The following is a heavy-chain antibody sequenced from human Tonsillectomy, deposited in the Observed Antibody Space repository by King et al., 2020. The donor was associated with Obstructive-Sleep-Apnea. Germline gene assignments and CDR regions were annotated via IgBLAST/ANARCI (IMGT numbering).Heavy chain of an antibody. CDR1: GFSFRTYA. D-gene: IGHD3-10*01. V-gene: IGHV3-30-3*01. CDR3: ARVAVSGSYYDSYYFDY. J-gene: IGHJ4*02. Sequence: VQLVESGGDVVQPGRTLRLSCVASGFSFRTYAMHWVRQAPGKGLEWVAAISYGGSNKYYADSVKGRFTISRDNSKNTLYLHMSSLRAEDTAVYYCARVAVSGSYYDSYYFDYWGQGTLVSVSS. CDR2: ISYGGSNK.